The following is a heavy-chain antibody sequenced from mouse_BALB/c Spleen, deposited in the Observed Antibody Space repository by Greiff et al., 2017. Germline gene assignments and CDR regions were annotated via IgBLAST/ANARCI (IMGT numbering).Heavy chain of an antibody. Sequence: EVQAVESGGGLVKPGGSLKLSCAASGFAFSSYDMSWVRQTPEKRLEWVAYISSGGGSTYYPDTVKGRFTISRDNAKNTLYLQMSSLKSEDTAMYYCARHKREAHYYAMDYWGQGTSVTVSS. CDR3: ARHKREAHYYAMDY. CDR2: ISSGGGST. V-gene: IGHV5-12-1*01. CDR1: GFAFSSYD. J-gene: IGHJ4*01.